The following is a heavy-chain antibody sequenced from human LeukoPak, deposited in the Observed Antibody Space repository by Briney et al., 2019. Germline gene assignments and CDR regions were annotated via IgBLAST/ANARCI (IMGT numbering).Heavy chain of an antibody. CDR1: GGSISSSSYY. D-gene: IGHD2-15*01. CDR2: IYYSGST. CDR3: ASGVIVVAAATQRNWFDP. J-gene: IGHJ5*02. V-gene: IGHV4-39*07. Sequence: SETLSLTCTVSGGSISSSSYYWGWIRQPPGKGLEWIGRIYYSGSTYYNPSLKSRVTISVDTSKNQFSLKLSSVTAAATAIYYCASGVIVVAAATQRNWFDPWGQGTLVTVSS.